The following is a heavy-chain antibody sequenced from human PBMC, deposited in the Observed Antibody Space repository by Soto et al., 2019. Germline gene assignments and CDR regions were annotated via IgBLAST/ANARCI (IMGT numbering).Heavy chain of an antibody. D-gene: IGHD1-1*01. CDR3: ANLGRTGSPEGVFQH. Sequence: PSETLSLTCAVSGSSISSGYFWGWIRQPPGKGLEWIVSIYQSGNTYYNPSHGNIYYNPSLKSRVTISLDTSKNQFSLKLSSVTAADTAVYYCANLGRTGSPEGVFQHWGQGTLVTVSS. J-gene: IGHJ1*01. V-gene: IGHV4-38-2*01. CDR2: IYQSGNTYYNPSHGNI. CDR1: GSSISSGYF.